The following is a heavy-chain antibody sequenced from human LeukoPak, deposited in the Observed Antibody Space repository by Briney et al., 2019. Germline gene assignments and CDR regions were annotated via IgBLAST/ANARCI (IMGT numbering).Heavy chain of an antibody. V-gene: IGHV4-59*12. J-gene: IGHJ2*01. CDR3: ARDPARNLGSGHLDWYFDL. Sequence: PSETLSLTCTVSGGSISTSYWSWIRQPPGKGMEWLGYIFYSGSTDSNPSLKSRVTISVVMSTNQVSLKLRSVTAADTAVYYCARDPARNLGSGHLDWYFDLWGRGTLVTVSP. CDR2: IFYSGST. CDR1: GGSISTSY. D-gene: IGHD3-22*01.